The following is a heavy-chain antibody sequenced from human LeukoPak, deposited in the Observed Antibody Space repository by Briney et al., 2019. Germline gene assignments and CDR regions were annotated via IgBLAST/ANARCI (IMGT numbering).Heavy chain of an antibody. CDR2: ISDTGTYK. D-gene: IGHD3-10*01. CDR3: ARVAYYYASGSLAVYYFDY. J-gene: IGHJ4*02. Sequence: PGGSLRLSCVGSGLTLNTYSFNWVRQAPGKGLEWVSAISDTGTYKYYADSVKGRFTISRDNAKNTLYLQMNSLRAEDTAVYYCARVAYYYASGSLAVYYFDYWGQGTLVTVSS. CDR1: GLTLNTYS. V-gene: IGHV3-21*01.